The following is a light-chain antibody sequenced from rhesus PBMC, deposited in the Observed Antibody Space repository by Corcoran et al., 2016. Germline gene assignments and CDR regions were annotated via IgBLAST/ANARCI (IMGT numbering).Light chain of an antibody. CDR3: QHYHTYPWT. CDR1: QAIIND. J-gene: IGKJ1*01. V-gene: IGKV1-25*01. CDR2: EAS. Sequence: DIQMTQSPSSLSASVGDRVTITCRASQAIINDLAWYQRKPGGDPNLLVFEASSRQSGIPSRFSGRGSGSDFPLTISSLQPEDSATYYCQHYHTYPWTFGQGTQVEIK.